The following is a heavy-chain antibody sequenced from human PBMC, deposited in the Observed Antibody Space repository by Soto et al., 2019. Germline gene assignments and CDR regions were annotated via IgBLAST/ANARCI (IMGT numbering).Heavy chain of an antibody. J-gene: IGHJ5*02. Sequence: SETLSLTCTVSGDSVSSGDYYWTWIRQPPGKGLEWVGHIYFSGSTNYIPSLESRVTISLDTSKNQFSLKLTSVTAADTAVYYSARVPIDTYMIYWSDPWGQGTLVTVSS. D-gene: IGHD3-16*01. CDR3: ARVPIDTYMIYWSDP. CDR2: IYFSGST. V-gene: IGHV4-61*08. CDR1: GDSVSSGDYY.